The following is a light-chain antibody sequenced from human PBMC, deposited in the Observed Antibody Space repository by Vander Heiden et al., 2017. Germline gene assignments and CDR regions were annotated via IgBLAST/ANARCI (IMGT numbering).Light chain of an antibody. CDR2: EVS. CDR1: SSNVGGYDY. Sequence: QSALTQPPSASGSPGQSVTISCTGTSSNVGGYDYVSWYQQHPGKAPKLIIYEVSKRPSGVPDRFSGSKSGNTASLTVSGLQAEDDSDYYCSSYGGGNGWVFGGGTTLTVL. CDR3: SSYGGGNGWV. V-gene: IGLV2-8*01. J-gene: IGLJ3*02.